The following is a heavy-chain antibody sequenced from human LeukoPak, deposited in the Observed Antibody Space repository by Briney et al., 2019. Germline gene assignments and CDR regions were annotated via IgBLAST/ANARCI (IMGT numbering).Heavy chain of an antibody. D-gene: IGHD3-22*01. V-gene: IGHV4-61*02. Sequence: SETLSLTCTVSGGSISSGSYYWSWIRQPAGKGLEWIGRIYTSGSTNYNPSLKSRVTISVDTSKNQFSLKLSSVTAADTAVYYCARGDDSSGSIWGQGTMVTVSS. J-gene: IGHJ3*02. CDR3: ARGDDSSGSI. CDR2: IYTSGST. CDR1: GGSISSGSYY.